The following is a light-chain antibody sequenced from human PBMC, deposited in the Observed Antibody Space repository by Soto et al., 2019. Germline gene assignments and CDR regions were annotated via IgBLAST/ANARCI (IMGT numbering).Light chain of an antibody. Sequence: DIVMTQSPGTLSVSPGERATLSCRASQSVSSNLAWYQQKPGQAPRLLIYDASTRATGIPARFSGSGSGTDFTLSIRSLQSEDVAVYFCQQYNTWPPYTFGQGTKLEI. CDR3: QQYNTWPPYT. CDR1: QSVSSN. V-gene: IGKV3-15*01. CDR2: DAS. J-gene: IGKJ2*01.